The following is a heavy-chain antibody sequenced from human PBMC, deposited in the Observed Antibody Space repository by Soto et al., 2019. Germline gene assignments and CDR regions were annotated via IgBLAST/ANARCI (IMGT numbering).Heavy chain of an antibody. D-gene: IGHD1-26*01. Sequence: PGESLKICCKGSGYNFTNYWIGWVRQMPGKGLEWMGIICPGDSETRYSPSFQGQVTISADKSISAAYLQWSSLKASDTAMYYCARQEGATVLFYYGMDVWGQGTTVTVSS. V-gene: IGHV5-51*01. CDR3: ARQEGATVLFYYGMDV. CDR2: ICPGDSET. CDR1: GYNFTNYW. J-gene: IGHJ6*02.